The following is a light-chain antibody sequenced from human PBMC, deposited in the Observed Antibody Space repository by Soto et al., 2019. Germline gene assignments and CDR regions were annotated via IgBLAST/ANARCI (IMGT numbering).Light chain of an antibody. J-gene: IGLJ1*01. CDR2: DVS. CDR3: CSYAGSYNYV. V-gene: IGLV2-11*01. Sequence: QSALTQPRSVSGSPGQSVTISCTGTSSDVGAYNYVSWYQQHPGKAPKVMIYDVSTRPSGVPDRFSGSRSGTTASLTISGLQADDEAYYYCCSYAGSYNYVFGSGTKLTVL. CDR1: SSDVGAYNY.